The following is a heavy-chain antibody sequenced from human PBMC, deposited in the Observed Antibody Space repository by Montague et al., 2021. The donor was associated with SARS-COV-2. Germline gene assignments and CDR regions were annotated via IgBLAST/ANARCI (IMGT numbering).Heavy chain of an antibody. CDR1: GGSISSSSYY. Sequence: SETLSLTCTVSGGSISSSSYYWGWIRQPPGKGLEWIGSIYYSGSTYYNPSLKSRVTISVDTSKNQFSLKLSSVTAADTAVYYCARLNFRITIFEVVRSRVFDYWGQGTLVTVSS. J-gene: IGHJ4*02. V-gene: IGHV4-39*01. D-gene: IGHD3-3*01. CDR2: IYYSGST. CDR3: ARLNFRITIFEVVRSRVFDY.